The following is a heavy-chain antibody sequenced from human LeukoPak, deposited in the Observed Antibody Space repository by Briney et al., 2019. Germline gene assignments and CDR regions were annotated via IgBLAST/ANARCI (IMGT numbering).Heavy chain of an antibody. Sequence: PGGSLRLSCEGSGFALSSYDMGWVRQAPGKGLEWVSDISSSADTIYNANSVKGRFAISRDNAKKSLYLQMNSLRAEDTAVYYCARVSDLCGGDCYSDYWGQGTRVTVSS. V-gene: IGHV3-48*03. CDR2: ISSSADTI. J-gene: IGHJ4*02. D-gene: IGHD2-21*02. CDR3: ARVSDLCGGDCYSDY. CDR1: GFALSSYD.